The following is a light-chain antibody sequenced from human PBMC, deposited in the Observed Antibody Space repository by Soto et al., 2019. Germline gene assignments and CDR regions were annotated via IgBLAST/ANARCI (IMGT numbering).Light chain of an antibody. CDR3: QQYSTSPYN. J-gene: IGKJ2*01. CDR2: KAS. CDR1: QSMSRW. V-gene: IGKV1-5*03. Sequence: DIQMTQSPSTLSASVGARVTITCRASQSMSRWLAWYQQKPGKAPKLLIYKASTLESGVPLRFSGSGSRTEFTLTISSVQPDDSATYYCQQYSTSPYNFGQGTRLEIK.